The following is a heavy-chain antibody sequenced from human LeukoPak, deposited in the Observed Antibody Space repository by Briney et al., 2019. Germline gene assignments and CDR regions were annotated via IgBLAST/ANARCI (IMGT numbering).Heavy chain of an antibody. CDR3: AREYLGGYLIY. CDR1: GDCVSSNTAA. CDR2: TYYRSKWYN. V-gene: IGHV6-1*01. Sequence: SQTLPLTCAISGDCVSSNTAAWIWISQSPSRGLEWLGRTYYRSKWYNDYEVSVKSRITVNPDTYKNQFSLQLNSVTPEDTAVYYCAREYLGGYLIYWGQGTLVTVSS. D-gene: IGHD3-16*02. J-gene: IGHJ4*02.